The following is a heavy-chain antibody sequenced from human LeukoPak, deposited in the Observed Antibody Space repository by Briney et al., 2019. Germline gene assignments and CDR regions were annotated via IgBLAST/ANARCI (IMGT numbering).Heavy chain of an antibody. V-gene: IGHV1-2*02. D-gene: IGHD1-26*01. CDR1: GYTFTGYY. CDR2: INPNSGGT. J-gene: IGHJ5*02. CDR3: AREERGATREGWFDP. Sequence: GASVKVSCKASGYTFTGYYMHWVRQAPGQGLEWMGWINPNSGGTNYAQKFQGRVTMTRDTSISTAYMELSRLRSDDTAVYYCAREERGATREGWFDPWGQGTLVTVSS.